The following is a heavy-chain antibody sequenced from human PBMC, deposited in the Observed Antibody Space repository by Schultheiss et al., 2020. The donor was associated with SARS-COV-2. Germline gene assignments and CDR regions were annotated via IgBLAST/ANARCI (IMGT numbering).Heavy chain of an antibody. D-gene: IGHD3-22*01. Sequence: GESLKISCKGSGYTFTSYWIGWVRQMPGKGLEWMGNIDPSDSQTNYSPSFQGHVTISADKSISTAYLQWSSLKASDTAMYYCARHSRGYDSSGYYPDYWGQGTLVTVSS. CDR3: ARHSRGYDSSGYYPDY. V-gene: IGHV5-10-1*01. CDR2: IDPSDSQT. J-gene: IGHJ4*02. CDR1: GYTFTSYW.